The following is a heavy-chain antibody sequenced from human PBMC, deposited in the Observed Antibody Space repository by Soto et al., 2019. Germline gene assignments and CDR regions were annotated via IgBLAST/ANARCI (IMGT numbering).Heavy chain of an antibody. CDR2: ISGSGGST. CDR1: GFTFSTGA. J-gene: IGHJ3*02. D-gene: IGHD5-12*01. CDR3: SKDVNSGYDKAFAI. Sequence: GGYLRLSCAASGFTFSTGAMSWVRQAPGKGLEWVSAISGSGGSTYYADSVKGRFTISRDNSKNTLYLQMNSLRAEDTAVYYCSKDVNSGYDKAFAIWGQGTMVTVSS. V-gene: IGHV3-23*01.